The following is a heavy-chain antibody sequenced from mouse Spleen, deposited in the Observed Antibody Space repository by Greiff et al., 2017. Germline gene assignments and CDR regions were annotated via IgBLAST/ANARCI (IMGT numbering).Heavy chain of an antibody. CDR1: GFSLTSYG. CDR3: ATVVAPYAMDY. Sequence: VKLVESGPGLVAPSQSLSITCTASGFSLTSYGVSWVRQPPGKGLEWLGVIWGDGSTNYHSALISRLSISKDNSKSQVFLKLNSLQTDDTATYYCATVVAPYAMDYWGQGTSVTVSS. J-gene: IGHJ4*01. D-gene: IGHD1-1*01. CDR2: IWGDGST. V-gene: IGHV2-3*01.